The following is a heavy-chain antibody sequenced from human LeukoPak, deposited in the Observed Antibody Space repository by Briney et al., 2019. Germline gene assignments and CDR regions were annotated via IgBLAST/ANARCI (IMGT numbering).Heavy chain of an antibody. V-gene: IGHV4-34*01. CDR1: GGSFSGYY. J-gene: IGHJ6*03. D-gene: IGHD6-19*01. CDR2: INHSGST. Sequence: SETLSLTCAVYGGSFSGYYCSWLRQPPGKGLEWIGEINHSGSTNYNPSLKSRVAISVDTSKNQFSLKLSSVTAADTAVYYCARGAVAGNYYMDVWGKGTTVTISS. CDR3: ARGAVAGNYYMDV.